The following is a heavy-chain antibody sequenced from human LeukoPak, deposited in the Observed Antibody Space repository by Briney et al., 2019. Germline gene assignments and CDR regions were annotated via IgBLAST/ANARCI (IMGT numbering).Heavy chain of an antibody. CDR1: GFTFSSYS. CDR2: ISGSSSTI. V-gene: IGHV3-48*04. J-gene: IGHJ6*02. Sequence: GGSLRLSCAASGFTFSSYSMNWVRQAPGKGLEWVSYISGSSSTIYYANSVKGRFTISRDNAKNSLYLQMDSLRVEDTALYYCAKDESTGGFAPGYFYGMGVWGQGTTVTVSS. D-gene: IGHD3-16*01. CDR3: AKDESTGGFAPGYFYGMGV.